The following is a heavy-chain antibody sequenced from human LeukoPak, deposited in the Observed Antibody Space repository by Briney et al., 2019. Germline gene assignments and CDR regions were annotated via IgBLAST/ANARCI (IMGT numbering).Heavy chain of an antibody. CDR1: GGSISSSNW. D-gene: IGHD5-18*01. V-gene: IGHV4-4*02. J-gene: IGHJ2*01. CDR3: ARNGYSYGSTYWYFDL. Sequence: SETLSLTCAVSGGSISSSNWWSWVRQPPGKGLEWIGEIYHSGSPNYNPSLKSRVTISLDKSKNQFSLKLNSVTAADTAVYYCARNGYSYGSTYWYFDLWGRGTLVTVSS. CDR2: IYHSGSP.